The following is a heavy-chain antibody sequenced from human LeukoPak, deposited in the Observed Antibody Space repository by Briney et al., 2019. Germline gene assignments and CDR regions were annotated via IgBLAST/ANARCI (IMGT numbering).Heavy chain of an antibody. Sequence: GGSLRLSCAASGFTFSSYAMHWVRQAPGKGLEWVAVISYDGSNKYYADSVKGRFTISRDNSKNTLYLQMNSLRAEDTAVYYCASLPYPYCSSTSCTFDYWGQGTLVTVSS. CDR3: ASLPYPYCSSTSCTFDY. CDR1: GFTFSSYA. D-gene: IGHD2-2*01. CDR2: ISYDGSNK. J-gene: IGHJ4*02. V-gene: IGHV3-30-3*01.